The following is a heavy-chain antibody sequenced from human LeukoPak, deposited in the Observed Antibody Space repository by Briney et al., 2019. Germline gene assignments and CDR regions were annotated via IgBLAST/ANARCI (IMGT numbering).Heavy chain of an antibody. CDR2: IYSGGSR. V-gene: IGHV3-23*03. CDR3: ARGGGPRPFDY. Sequence: GGSLRLSCAASGFTFSSSAMSWVRQAPGKGLEWVSIIYSGGSRYYADSVRGRFTISRDNSKNTLYLQMNSLRAEDTAVYYCARGGGPRPFDYWGQGTLVTVSS. J-gene: IGHJ4*02. CDR1: GFTFSSSA. D-gene: IGHD2-15*01.